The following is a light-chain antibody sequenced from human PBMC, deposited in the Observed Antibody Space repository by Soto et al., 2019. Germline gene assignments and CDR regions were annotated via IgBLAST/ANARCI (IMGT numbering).Light chain of an antibody. CDR2: GXX. CDR3: QQYNNWLT. V-gene: IGKV3-15*01. Sequence: EIVMTQSPPTLSVSPGERXXXXXRASETDNSNLDWYQQEPGQAPRLLIYGXXTRDTGIPSRFSGSGSGTEFTLTISSLQXEDFEVYYCQQYNNWLTFGQGTKVDIK. J-gene: IGKJ1*01. CDR1: ETDNSN.